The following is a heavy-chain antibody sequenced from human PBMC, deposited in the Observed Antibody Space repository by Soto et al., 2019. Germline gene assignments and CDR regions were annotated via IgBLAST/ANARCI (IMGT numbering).Heavy chain of an antibody. Sequence: PSQTLSLTCAISGDSVSSNSAAWNWIRQSPSRGLEWLGRTYYRSKWYNDYAVSVKSRITINPDTSKNQFSLQLNSVTPEDTAVYYCAREGYSVYYYYYYGMDVWGQGTTVTVSS. V-gene: IGHV6-1*01. CDR1: GDSVSSNSAA. D-gene: IGHD5-18*01. J-gene: IGHJ6*02. CDR3: AREGYSVYYYYYYGMDV. CDR2: TYYRSKWYN.